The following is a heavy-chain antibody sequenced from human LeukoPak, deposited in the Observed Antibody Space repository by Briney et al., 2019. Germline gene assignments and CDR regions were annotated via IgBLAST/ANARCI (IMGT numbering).Heavy chain of an antibody. CDR1: GYTFTSYD. V-gene: IGHV1-8*01. Sequence: ASVKVSCKASGYTFTSYDINWVRQATGQGLEWMGWMNPNSGNTGYAQKFQGRVTMTRNTSISTAYMELSSLRSEDTAVYYCARDSSGWSEHNWFDPWGQGTLVTVSS. J-gene: IGHJ5*02. CDR3: ARDSSGWSEHNWFDP. D-gene: IGHD6-19*01. CDR2: MNPNSGNT.